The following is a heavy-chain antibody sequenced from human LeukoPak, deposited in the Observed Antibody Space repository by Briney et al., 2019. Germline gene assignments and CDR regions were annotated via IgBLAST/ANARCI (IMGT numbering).Heavy chain of an antibody. J-gene: IGHJ4*02. D-gene: IGHD1-7*01. CDR1: GGSISSYY. V-gene: IGHV4-59*01. CDR3: ARARDRLELDY. Sequence: SETLSHTCTVSGGSISSYYWSWIRQPPGKGLERIGYIYYSGSTNYNPSLKSRVTISVDTSKNQFSLKLSSVTAADTAVYYCARARDRLELDYWGQGTLVTVSS. CDR2: IYYSGST.